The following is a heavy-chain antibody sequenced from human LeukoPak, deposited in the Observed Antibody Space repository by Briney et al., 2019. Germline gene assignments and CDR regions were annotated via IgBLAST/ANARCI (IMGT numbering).Heavy chain of an antibody. CDR2: ISGSGDST. D-gene: IGHD6-19*01. J-gene: IGHJ4*02. V-gene: IGHV3-23*01. CDR1: GFTFSSYA. Sequence: AGGSLRLSCAASGFTFSSYAMSWVRQAPGKGLEWVSGISGSGDSTYYADSVKGRLSTSRDNSKNTLYLQMNSLRAEDTAVYYCAKGGAYSSGWSLLDYWGQGTLVTVSS. CDR3: AKGGAYSSGWSLLDY.